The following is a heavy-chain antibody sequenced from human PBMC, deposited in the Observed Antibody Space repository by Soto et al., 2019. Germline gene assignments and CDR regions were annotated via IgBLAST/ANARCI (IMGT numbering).Heavy chain of an antibody. D-gene: IGHD2-8*01. Sequence: QVQLVQSGTEVKEPGASVRVSCKASGYTFTAHSLHWARQVPGQGLEWMGWIIVSHDRPRYAPQFQGRLTFETDRIATTDYMQLPRLTPEDTAVYFCAREVEDGVPGDYWGKGTPVVVSS. CDR3: AREVEDGVPGDY. CDR1: GYTFTAHS. J-gene: IGHJ4*02. V-gene: IGHV1-3*01. CDR2: IIVSHDRP.